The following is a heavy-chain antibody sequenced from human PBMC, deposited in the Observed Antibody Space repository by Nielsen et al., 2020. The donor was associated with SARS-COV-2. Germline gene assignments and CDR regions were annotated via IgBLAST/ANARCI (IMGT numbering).Heavy chain of an antibody. Sequence: ASVKVSCKASGYTFTSYAMNWVRQAPGQGLEWMGWINTNTGNPTYAQGFTGRFVFSLDTSVSTAYLQISSLKAEDTAVYYCAGPPTEQWLVRGPYYFDYWGQGTLVTVSS. D-gene: IGHD6-19*01. J-gene: IGHJ4*02. V-gene: IGHV7-4-1*02. CDR3: AGPPTEQWLVRGPYYFDY. CDR2: INTNTGNP. CDR1: GYTFTSYA.